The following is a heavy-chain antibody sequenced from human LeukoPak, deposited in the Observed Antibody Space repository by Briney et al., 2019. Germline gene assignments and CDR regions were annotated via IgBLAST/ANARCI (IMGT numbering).Heavy chain of an antibody. V-gene: IGHV3-30-3*01. D-gene: IGHD4-17*01. CDR3: ARSNPGDYTLHLIDS. CDR1: GFTFSSDA. J-gene: IGHJ4*02. CDR2: ISHDGSNK. Sequence: PGGSLRLSCAASGFTFSSDAMHWVRQAPGKGLEWVAVISHDGSNKYYADSVKGRFSISRDNSRSTLYLQMNSLRPEDTAVYYCARSNPGDYTLHLIDSWGQGTLVTVSS.